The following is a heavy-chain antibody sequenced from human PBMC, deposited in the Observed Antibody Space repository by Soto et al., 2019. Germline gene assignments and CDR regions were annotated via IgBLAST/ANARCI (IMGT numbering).Heavy chain of an antibody. D-gene: IGHD2-2*01. CDR1: RFTFSDYE. Sequence: EVQLVESGGGLVQPGGSLRLSCADSRFTFSDYEMNWVRQAPGKGLEWVAYISGSGTTIYADSVKGRFTISRDNARNSLYLQMNSLRAEDTAVYYCASQPAARLSNYYYYYGMDVWGQGNTVTVSS. CDR2: ISGSGTTI. J-gene: IGHJ6*02. V-gene: IGHV3-48*03. CDR3: ASQPAARLSNYYYYYGMDV.